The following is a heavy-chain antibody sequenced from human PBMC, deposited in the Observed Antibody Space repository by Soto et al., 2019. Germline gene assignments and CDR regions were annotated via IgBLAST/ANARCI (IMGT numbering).Heavy chain of an antibody. CDR1: GGTFSSYA. CDR2: IIPIFGTA. CDR3: ARDGCTNGVCYGGYYYGMDV. J-gene: IGHJ6*02. D-gene: IGHD2-8*01. Sequence: QVQLVQSGAEVKKPGSSVKVSCKASGGTFSSYAISWVRQTPGQGLEWMGGIIPIFGTANYAQKFQGRVTITADQSPSTAYMELSSLRSEDTAVYYCARDGCTNGVCYGGYYYGMDVWGQGTTVTVSS. V-gene: IGHV1-69*01.